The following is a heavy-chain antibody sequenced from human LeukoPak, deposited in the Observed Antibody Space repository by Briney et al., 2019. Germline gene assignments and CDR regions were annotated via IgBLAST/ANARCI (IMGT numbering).Heavy chain of an antibody. Sequence: GASVKVSCKASGYIFTSYGISWVRQAPGEGLEWMGWNSAYNGNTNYAQKLQGRVTMTTDTSTSTAYMELRSLRSDDTAVYYCARVRDYGDYDYSFDYWGQGTLVTVSS. CDR3: ARVRDYGDYDYSFDY. J-gene: IGHJ4*02. CDR2: NSAYNGNT. CDR1: GYIFTSYG. V-gene: IGHV1-18*04. D-gene: IGHD4-17*01.